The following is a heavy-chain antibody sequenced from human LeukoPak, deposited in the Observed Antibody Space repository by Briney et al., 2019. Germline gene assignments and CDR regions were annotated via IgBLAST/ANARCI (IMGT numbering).Heavy chain of an antibody. J-gene: IGHJ5*02. CDR3: ARGPNLFSRTGLDWFDP. CDR1: GYTFTGYY. Sequence: ASVKVSCKASGYTFTGYYMHWVRQAPGQGLEWMGWINPNSGGTNYAQKFQGRVTMTRDTSISTAYMELSRLRSDDTAVYYCARGPNLFSRTGLDWFDPWGQGTLVTVSS. CDR2: INPNSGGT. V-gene: IGHV1-2*02. D-gene: IGHD3/OR15-3a*01.